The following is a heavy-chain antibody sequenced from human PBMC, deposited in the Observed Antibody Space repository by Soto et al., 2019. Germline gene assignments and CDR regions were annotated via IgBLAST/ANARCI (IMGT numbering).Heavy chain of an antibody. CDR3: ARDLAAAGPFDC. D-gene: IGHD6-13*01. CDR2: ISAYNGNT. J-gene: IGHJ4*02. CDR1: GYTFTNDA. Sequence: QVQLVQSGAEVKKPGASVKVSCKASGYTFTNDAFSWVRQAPGQGLEWMGWISAYNGNTNYPQMLQGRVTMTTDTSTSTAYMEVRSLRSDDTAVYHCARDLAAAGPFDCWGQGTPVIVSS. V-gene: IGHV1-18*01.